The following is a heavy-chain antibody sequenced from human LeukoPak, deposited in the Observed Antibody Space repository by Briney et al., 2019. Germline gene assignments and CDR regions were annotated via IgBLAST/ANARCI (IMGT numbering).Heavy chain of an antibody. D-gene: IGHD3-10*01. CDR3: ARDSGVTMVRGAPCWFDP. V-gene: IGHV1-2*02. J-gene: IGHJ5*02. CDR1: GYTFTGYY. Sequence: ASVKVSCTASGYTFTGYYMHWVRQAPGQGLEWMGWINPNSGGTNYAQKFQGRVTMTRDTSISTAYMELSRLRSDDTAVYYCARDSGVTMVRGAPCWFDPWGQGTLVTVSS. CDR2: INPNSGGT.